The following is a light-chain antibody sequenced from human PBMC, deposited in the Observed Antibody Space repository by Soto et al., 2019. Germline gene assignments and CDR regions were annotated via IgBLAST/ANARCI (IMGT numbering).Light chain of an antibody. CDR1: QSVSSY. Sequence: EIVLTQSPATLSLSPGERATLSCRASQSVSSYLAWYQQKPGQAPRLLIYDASNRATGIPARFSGSGSGTDFTLNFRSLEPHEFAVYYCTQRSYWPIPFGHGTRLQLK. CDR2: DAS. CDR3: TQRSYWPIP. V-gene: IGKV3-11*01. J-gene: IGKJ5*01.